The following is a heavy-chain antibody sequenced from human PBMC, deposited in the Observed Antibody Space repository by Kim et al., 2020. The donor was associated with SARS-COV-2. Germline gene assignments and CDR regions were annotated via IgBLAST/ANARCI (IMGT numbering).Heavy chain of an antibody. D-gene: IGHD4-17*01. CDR2: INHSGST. J-gene: IGHJ6*02. CDR1: GGSFSAYY. V-gene: IGHV4-34*01. Sequence: SETLSLTCAVYGGSFSAYYWTWIRQPPGKGLEWLGEINHSGSTNYNPSLKSRVTISVDTSKNQFSLKLSSVTAADTAVYYCARNDYGDYYYYGMDVWGQGTTVTVSS. CDR3: ARNDYGDYYYYGMDV.